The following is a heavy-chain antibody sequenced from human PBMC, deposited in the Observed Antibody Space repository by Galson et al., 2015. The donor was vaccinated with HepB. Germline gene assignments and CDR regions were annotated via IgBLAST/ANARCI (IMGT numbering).Heavy chain of an antibody. V-gene: IGHV1-69*13. CDR3: ARVVVVAAIRHYYYYMDV. CDR2: IIPIFGTA. CDR1: GGTFSSYA. Sequence: SVKVSCKASGGTFSSYAISWVRQAPGQGLEWMGGIIPIFGTANYAQKFQGRVTITADESTSTAYMELSSLRSEDTAVYYCARVVVVAAIRHYYYYMDVWGKGTTVTVSS. D-gene: IGHD2-15*01. J-gene: IGHJ6*03.